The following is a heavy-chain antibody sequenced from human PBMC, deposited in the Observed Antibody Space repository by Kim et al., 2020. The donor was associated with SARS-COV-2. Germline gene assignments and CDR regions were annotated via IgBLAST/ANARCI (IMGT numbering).Heavy chain of an antibody. CDR1: GFTFSSYA. V-gene: IGHV3-23*01. J-gene: IGHJ6*02. D-gene: IGHD3-10*01. CDR3: AKSKSSNLWFRDPGGMDV. CDR2: ISGSGGST. Sequence: GGSLRLSCAASGFTFSSYAMSWVRQAPGKGLEWVSAISGSGGSTYYADSVTGRFTISRDNSKNTLYLQMNSLRAEDTAVYYCAKSKSSNLWFRDPGGMDVWGQGTTVTVSS.